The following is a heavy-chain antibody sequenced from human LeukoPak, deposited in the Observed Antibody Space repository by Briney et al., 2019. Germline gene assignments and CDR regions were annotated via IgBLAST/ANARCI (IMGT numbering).Heavy chain of an antibody. Sequence: PGGSLRLSCAASGFTFSSYWMHWVRQAPGKGLVWVSRINSDGTSTTYADSVKGRFTISRDNAKNTLYLQMNSLRAEDTAVYHCARVGSSFGDYVQFDYWDQGTLVTVSS. J-gene: IGHJ4*02. V-gene: IGHV3-74*01. CDR2: INSDGTST. CDR3: ARVGSSFGDYVQFDY. D-gene: IGHD4-17*01. CDR1: GFTFSSYW.